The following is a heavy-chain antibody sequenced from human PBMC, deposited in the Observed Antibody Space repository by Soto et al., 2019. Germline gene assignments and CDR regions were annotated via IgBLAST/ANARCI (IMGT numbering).Heavy chain of an antibody. CDR3: ARAGTPNNYYDSSGPPHYFDY. CDR1: GFTFSSYA. J-gene: IGHJ4*02. CDR2: ISYDGSNK. D-gene: IGHD3-22*01. Sequence: HPWGSLRLSCAASGFTFSSYAMHWVRQAPGKGLEWVAVISYDGSNKYYADSVKGRFTISRDNSKNTLYLQMNSLRAEDTAVYYCARAGTPNNYYDSSGPPHYFDYWGQGTLVTVSS. V-gene: IGHV3-30-3*01.